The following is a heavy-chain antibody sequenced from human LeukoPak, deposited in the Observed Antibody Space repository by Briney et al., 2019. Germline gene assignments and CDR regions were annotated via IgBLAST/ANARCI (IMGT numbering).Heavy chain of an antibody. D-gene: IGHD5-24*01. CDR2: VIRDGSFT. V-gene: IGHV3-74*01. J-gene: IGHJ4*02. Sequence: PGGSLRLSCAASGFTFRSYWMNWVRQPPGKGLKWFSRVIRDGSFTNYADSVKGRFTISRDNAKNTLYLQMSSLRAEDTAVYFCVRDGDDFNFDYWGQGSLVTVSS. CDR1: GFTFRSYW. CDR3: VRDGDDFNFDY.